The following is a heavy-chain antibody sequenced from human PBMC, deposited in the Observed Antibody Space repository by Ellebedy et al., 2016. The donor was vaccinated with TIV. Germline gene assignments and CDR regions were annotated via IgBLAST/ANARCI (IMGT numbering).Heavy chain of an antibody. CDR3: ARDIVDVDV. D-gene: IGHD1-26*01. CDR2: IIPILGIA. Sequence: SVKVSXKASGGTFSSYAISWVRQAPGQGLEWMGRIIPILGIANYAQKFQGRVTITADKSTSTAYMELSSLRSEDTAVYYCARDIVDVDVWGQGTTVTVSS. CDR1: GGTFSSYA. V-gene: IGHV1-69*04. J-gene: IGHJ6*02.